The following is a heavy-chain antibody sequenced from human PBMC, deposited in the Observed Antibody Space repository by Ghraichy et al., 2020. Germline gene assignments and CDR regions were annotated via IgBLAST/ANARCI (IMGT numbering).Heavy chain of an antibody. CDR1: GYTLTELS. CDR3: ATFHTFGGVIAPARNYFDY. Sequence: ASVKVSCKVSGYTLTELSMHWVRQAPGKGLEWMGGFDPEDGETIYAQKFQGRVTMTEDTSTDTAYMELSSLRSEDTAVYYCATFHTFGGVIAPARNYFDYWGQGTLVTVSS. J-gene: IGHJ4*02. D-gene: IGHD3-16*02. CDR2: FDPEDGET. V-gene: IGHV1-24*01.